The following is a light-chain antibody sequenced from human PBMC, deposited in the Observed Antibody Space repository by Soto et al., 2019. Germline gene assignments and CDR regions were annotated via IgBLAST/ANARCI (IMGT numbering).Light chain of an antibody. V-gene: IGKV3-20*01. CDR3: QQCGISCT. CDR2: GAS. Sequence: VLTPSPRTLSLSTGTRATLSCRASQSVISNYLAWYQQKPGQAPRLLIYGASNRATGIPDRFSGSGSGTDFTLTSSILEPEDSAYNCCQQCGISCTFGQGTKVDIK. CDR1: QSVISNY. J-gene: IGKJ1*01.